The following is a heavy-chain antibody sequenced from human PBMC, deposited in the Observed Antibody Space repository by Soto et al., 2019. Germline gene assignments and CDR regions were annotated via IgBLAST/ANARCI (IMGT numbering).Heavy chain of an antibody. CDR1: GVSISDTSYY. D-gene: IGHD3-16*01. Sequence: QLQLQESGPGLVKPSETLSLTCNVSGVSISDTSYYWVWLRPPHGKELEWIGPIYFNGNTSYNPALKRRLTISVDTSKNQFSLRLTSVTAADTAVYYCARQGAYWGQGTLVAVSS. V-gene: IGHV4-39*01. J-gene: IGHJ4*02. CDR3: ARQGAY. CDR2: IYFNGNT.